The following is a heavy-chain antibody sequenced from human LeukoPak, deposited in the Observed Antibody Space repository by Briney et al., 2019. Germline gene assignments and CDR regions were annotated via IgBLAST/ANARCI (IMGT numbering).Heavy chain of an antibody. J-gene: IGHJ5*02. V-gene: IGHV1-8*01. CDR1: GYTFINND. CDR3: ARSHTQKEFCGGGRCYPTVWWFDP. Sequence: ASVKVSCKTSGYTFINNDINWVRQAPGQGLEWMAWIDPKNGNRGYAQNFQGRATMTTDISINTAYLELSSLRSEDTAVYYCARSHTQKEFCGGGRCYPTVWWFDPWGQGTLVTVSS. CDR2: IDPKNGNR. D-gene: IGHD2-15*01.